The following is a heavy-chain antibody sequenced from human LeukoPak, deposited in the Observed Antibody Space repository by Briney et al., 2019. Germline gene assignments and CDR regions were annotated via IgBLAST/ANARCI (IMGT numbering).Heavy chain of an antibody. CDR3: TRGGFDY. CDR2: INPNNGDT. CDR1: GYTFTSYA. J-gene: IGHJ4*02. V-gene: IGHV1-2*02. Sequence: ASVKVSCKASGYTFTSYAMHWVRQAPGQRLEWMGWINPNNGDTNYAQRFQGRVIMTWATSISTAYMELSSLRSDDTAVYYCTRGGFDYWGQGTLVTVSS.